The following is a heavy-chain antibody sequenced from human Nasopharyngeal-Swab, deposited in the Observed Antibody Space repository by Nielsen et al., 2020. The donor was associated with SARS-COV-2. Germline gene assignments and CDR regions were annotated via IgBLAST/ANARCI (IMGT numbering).Heavy chain of an antibody. V-gene: IGHV3-21*01. D-gene: IGHD2-15*01. Sequence: GGSLRPSCSASGFTFNIYTMNWFRQAPGKGLEWVSSIRSNSRDIYYAHSVEGRFTISRDNAENSLYLQMNSLRAEDTAVYFCARTAHPFGHGDMWGQGTLVTVSS. CDR1: GFTFNIYT. J-gene: IGHJ4*02. CDR2: IRSNSRDI. CDR3: ARTAHPFGHGDM.